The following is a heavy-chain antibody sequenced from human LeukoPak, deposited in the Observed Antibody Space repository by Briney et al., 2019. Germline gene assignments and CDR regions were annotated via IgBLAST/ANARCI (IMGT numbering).Heavy chain of an antibody. CDR2: TSYDGSNK. Sequence: PGRSLRLSCAASGFTFSNHAMHWVRQAPGKGLEWVAVTSYDGSNKYYADSVKGRFTISRDNSKDTLYLQMNSLKAEDTAMYYCARVTSSTWSLFDYWGQGTLVTVSS. CDR3: ARVTSSTWSLFDY. V-gene: IGHV3-30*04. CDR1: GFTFSNHA. D-gene: IGHD6-13*01. J-gene: IGHJ4*02.